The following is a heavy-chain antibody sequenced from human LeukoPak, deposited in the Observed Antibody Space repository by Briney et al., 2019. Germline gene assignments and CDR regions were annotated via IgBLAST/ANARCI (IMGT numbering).Heavy chain of an antibody. CDR1: GGSLSSYY. V-gene: IGHV4-4*07. CDR2: IYTSGST. D-gene: IGHD4-23*01. Sequence: SETLSLTCTVSGGSLSSYYWSWIRQPPGKGLEWIGRIYTSGSTTYNPSLKSRVTTSVDTSKNQFSLKRSSVTAADTAVYYCARDSTVESEFDPWGQGTLVTVSS. CDR3: ARDSTVESEFDP. J-gene: IGHJ5*02.